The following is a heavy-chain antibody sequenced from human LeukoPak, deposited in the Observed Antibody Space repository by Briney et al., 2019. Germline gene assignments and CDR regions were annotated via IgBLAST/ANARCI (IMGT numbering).Heavy chain of an antibody. CDR2: IKSDGTTT. J-gene: IGHJ3*02. D-gene: IGHD6-19*01. V-gene: IGHV3-74*01. Sequence: GGSLILSCAASAFTFSNYWMHWVRQAPGKGLVWVSGIKSDGTTTIHADSVKGRFTISRDNAKSTLFLQLDSLRADDTAVYYCVRVTAVRAFDIWGQGTMVTVSS. CDR3: VRVTAVRAFDI. CDR1: AFTFSNYW.